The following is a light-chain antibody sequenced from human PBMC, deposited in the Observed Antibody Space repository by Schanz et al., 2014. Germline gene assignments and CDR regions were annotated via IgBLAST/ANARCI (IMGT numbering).Light chain of an antibody. CDR1: SSDVASYDL. V-gene: IGLV2-23*01. CDR2: EGN. Sequence: QSALTQPASVSGSPGQSITISCTGTSSDVASYDLVSWYQHRPGTAPKVVIFEGNKRPSGVSNRFSGSRSGNTASLTISGLQAEDEAFYYCCSYVTTSAVFGGGTKLTVL. J-gene: IGLJ2*01. CDR3: CSYVTTSAV.